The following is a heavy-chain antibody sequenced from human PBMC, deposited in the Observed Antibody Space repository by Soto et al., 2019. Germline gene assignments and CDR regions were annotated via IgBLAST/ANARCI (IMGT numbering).Heavy chain of an antibody. D-gene: IGHD1-26*01. CDR3: AKAGIVGDTISGY. J-gene: IGHJ4*02. V-gene: IGHV3-74*01. CDR1: GFTLSSYW. Sequence: EVQLVESGGGLVQPGGSLRLSCAASGFTLSSYWMHWVRQAPGKGLVWVSRINSDGSSTNYADSVKGRFTISRDNAKNTLYLQMNSLRAEDTAVYYCAKAGIVGDTISGYWGQGTLVTVSS. CDR2: INSDGSST.